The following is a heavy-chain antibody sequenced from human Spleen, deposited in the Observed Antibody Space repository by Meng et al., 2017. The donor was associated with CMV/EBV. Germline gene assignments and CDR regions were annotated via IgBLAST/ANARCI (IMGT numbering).Heavy chain of an antibody. D-gene: IGHD4-23*01. CDR2: INPYSGGT. V-gene: IGHV1-2*02. CDR3: ARGGDYGGDSLDS. CDR1: GYTFTAYY. Sequence: CKASGYTFTAYYFHWVRQAPGQGLEWMGLINPYSGGTIYAQKFQGRVTLTRDTSISTAYMELSRLRSDDTAVYYCARGGDYGGDSLDSWGQGTLVTVSS. J-gene: IGHJ4*02.